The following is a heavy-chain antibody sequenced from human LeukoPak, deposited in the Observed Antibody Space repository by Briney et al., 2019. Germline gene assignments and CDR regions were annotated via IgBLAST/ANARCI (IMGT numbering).Heavy chain of an antibody. V-gene: IGHV3-43*01. D-gene: IGHD1-26*01. CDR3: ARLVWSGSYYFDY. Sequence: PGGSLRLSCAASGFTFHDYTMHWVRQAPGKGLEWVSLISWDGGTTYYADSVKGRFTISRDNAKNSLYLQMNSLRAEDTAVYYCARLVWSGSYYFDYWGQGTLVTVSS. CDR1: GFTFHDYT. J-gene: IGHJ4*02. CDR2: ISWDGGTT.